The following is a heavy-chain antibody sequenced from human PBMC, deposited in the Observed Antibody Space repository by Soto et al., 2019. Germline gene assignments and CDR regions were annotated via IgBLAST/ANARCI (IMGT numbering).Heavy chain of an antibody. CDR3: ARDGLNQWLDPYYSSGMDV. J-gene: IGHJ6*02. CDR1: GFTFSSYG. D-gene: IGHD6-19*01. Sequence: QVQLVESGGGVVQPGRSLRLSCAASGFTFSSYGMHWVRQAPGKGLEWVAVIWYDGSNKYYADSVKGRFTISRDNSKNTLYLQMNSLRAEDTAVYYCARDGLNQWLDPYYSSGMDVWGQGTTVTVSS. CDR2: IWYDGSNK. V-gene: IGHV3-33*01.